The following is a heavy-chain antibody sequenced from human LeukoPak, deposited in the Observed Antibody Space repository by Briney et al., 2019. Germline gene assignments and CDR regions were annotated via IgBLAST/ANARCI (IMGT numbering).Heavy chain of an antibody. CDR3: ARGIGLERRYFQFDY. CDR1: GFTFSSYE. Sequence: PGGSLRLSCVASGFTFSSYEMNWVRQVPGKALEWVSYIDFGGRIINYADHVKGRFTISRDNAKNSVYLQMNSLRAEDTAEYYCARGIGLERRYFQFDYWGQGILVTVSS. J-gene: IGHJ4*02. D-gene: IGHD1-1*01. V-gene: IGHV3-48*03. CDR2: IDFGGRII.